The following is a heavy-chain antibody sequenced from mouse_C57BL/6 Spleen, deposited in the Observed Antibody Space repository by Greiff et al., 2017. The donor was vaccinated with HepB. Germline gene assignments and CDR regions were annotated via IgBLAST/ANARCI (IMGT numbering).Heavy chain of an antibody. CDR1: GYTFTSYG. D-gene: IGHD1-1*01. J-gene: IGHJ1*03. V-gene: IGHV1-81*01. Sequence: QVQLQQSGAELARPGASVKLSCKASGYTFTSYGISWVKQRTGQGLEWIGEIYPRSGNTYYNEKFKGKATLTADKSSSTAYMELRSLTSEDSAVYFCASYYGSSYRYFDVWGKGTTVTVSS. CDR2: IYPRSGNT. CDR3: ASYYGSSYRYFDV.